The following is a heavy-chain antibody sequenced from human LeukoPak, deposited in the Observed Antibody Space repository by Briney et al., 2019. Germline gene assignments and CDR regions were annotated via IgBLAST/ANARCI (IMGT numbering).Heavy chain of an antibody. CDR1: GYTFSSYE. D-gene: IGHD3-22*01. CDR2: MNPNSGNT. Sequence: ASVKVSCKASGYTFSSYEINWVRQATGQGLEWMGWMNPNSGNTGYAPKFQGRVTMTRNTSINTAYMELSSLRSEDTAVYYCARSADRYYYDSSGWFDPWGQGTLVTVSS. CDR3: ARSADRYYYDSSGWFDP. J-gene: IGHJ5*02. V-gene: IGHV1-8*01.